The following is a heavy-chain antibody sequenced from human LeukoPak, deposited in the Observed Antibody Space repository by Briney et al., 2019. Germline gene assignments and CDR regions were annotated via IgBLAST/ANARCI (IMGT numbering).Heavy chain of an antibody. CDR1: GGSINSYY. J-gene: IGHJ4*02. CDR2: IYYSGST. V-gene: IGHV4-59*01. D-gene: IGHD5-12*01. CDR3: ARAPSGAEYSGYQDYFDY. Sequence: SETLSLTCTVSGGSINSYYWSWIRQPPGKGLEWIGYIYYSGSTNYNPSLKSRVTISINTSKKQFSLKLSSVTAADTAVYYCARAPSGAEYSGYQDYFDYWGQGTLVTVSS.